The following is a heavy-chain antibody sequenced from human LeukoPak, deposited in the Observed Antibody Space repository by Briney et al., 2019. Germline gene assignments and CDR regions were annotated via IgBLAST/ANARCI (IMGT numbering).Heavy chain of an antibody. J-gene: IGHJ4*02. CDR2: ISSSSSYI. D-gene: IGHD3-22*01. Sequence: GGSLRLSCAASGFTFSSYSMNWVRQAPGKGLEWVSSISSSSSYIYYADSVKGRFTISRDNAKNSLYLQMSSLRAEDTAVYYCARGMVITTALVDYWGQGTLVTVSS. CDR3: ARGMVITTALVDY. V-gene: IGHV3-21*01. CDR1: GFTFSSYS.